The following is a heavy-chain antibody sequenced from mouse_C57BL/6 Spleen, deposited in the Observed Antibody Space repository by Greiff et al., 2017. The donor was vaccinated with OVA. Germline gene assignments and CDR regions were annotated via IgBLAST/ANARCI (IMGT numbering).Heavy chain of an antibody. Sequence: EVKLVESGGGLVKPGGSLKLSCAASGFTFSDYGMHWVRQAPEKGLEWVAYISSGSSTIYYAATVKGRFTISRDNATNTLFLQMTSLRSEDTAMYYCARSDFDYWGQGTTLTVSS. V-gene: IGHV5-17*01. CDR2: ISSGSSTI. J-gene: IGHJ2*01. CDR3: ARSDFDY. CDR1: GFTFSDYG.